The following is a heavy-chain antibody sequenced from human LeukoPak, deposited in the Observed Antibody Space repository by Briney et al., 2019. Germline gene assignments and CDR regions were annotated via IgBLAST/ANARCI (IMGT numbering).Heavy chain of an antibody. V-gene: IGHV3-33*06. CDR1: GFTFSSYN. CDR2: IWYDGSNK. J-gene: IGHJ4*02. D-gene: IGHD2-15*01. Sequence: PGGSLRLSCAASGFTFSSYNMNWVRQAPGKGLEWVAVIWYDGSNKYYADSVKGRFTISRDNSKNTLYLQMNSLRAEDTAVYYCAKDAPDCSGGSCYYNYYFDYWGQGTLVTVSS. CDR3: AKDAPDCSGGSCYYNYYFDY.